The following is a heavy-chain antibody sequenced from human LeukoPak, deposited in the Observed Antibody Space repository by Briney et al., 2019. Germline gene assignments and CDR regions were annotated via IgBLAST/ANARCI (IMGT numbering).Heavy chain of an antibody. J-gene: IGHJ6*03. Sequence: SETLSLTCTVSGGSISSYYWSWIRQPPGKGLEWIGEINHSGSTNYNPSLKSRVTISVDTSKNQFSLKLSSVTAADTAVYYCARLLRYFDWLSYYYYYMDVWGKGTTVTISS. D-gene: IGHD3-9*01. CDR2: INHSGST. CDR3: ARLLRYFDWLSYYYYYMDV. CDR1: GGSISSYY. V-gene: IGHV4-34*01.